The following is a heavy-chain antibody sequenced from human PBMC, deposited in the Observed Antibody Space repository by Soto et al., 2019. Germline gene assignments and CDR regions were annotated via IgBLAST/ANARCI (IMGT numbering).Heavy chain of an antibody. CDR3: AREGINNYNEYYFDS. CDR2: ISGSGNYT. Sequence: LRLSCAASGFTFSTYSMNWVRQAPGKGLEWVSAISGSGNYTHYADFLRGRFTISRDNAKTSLYLQMNSLRAEDTAVYYCAREGINNYNEYYFDSWGQGTVVTVSS. J-gene: IGHJ4*02. V-gene: IGHV3-21*01. D-gene: IGHD4-4*01. CDR1: GFTFSTYS.